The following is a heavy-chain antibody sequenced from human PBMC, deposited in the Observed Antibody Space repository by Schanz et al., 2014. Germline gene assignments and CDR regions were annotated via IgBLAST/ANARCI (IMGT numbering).Heavy chain of an antibody. CDR1: GFTFSSYG. CDR2: IWYDGSNK. V-gene: IGHV3-33*06. D-gene: IGHD2-15*01. CDR3: AQDHTTERSYSARPPIDY. J-gene: IGHJ4*02. Sequence: QVQLVESGGGVVQPGKSLRLSCAASGFTFSSYGMHWVRQAPGKGLEWVAVIWYDGSNKYYADSVKGRFTISRDNSKNTLCLQMNSLRTEDTAVYYGAQDHTTERSYSARPPIDYWGQGTLLTVSS.